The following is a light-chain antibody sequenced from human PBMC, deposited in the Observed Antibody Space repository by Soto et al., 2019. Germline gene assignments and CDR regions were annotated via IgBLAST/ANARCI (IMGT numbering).Light chain of an antibody. CDR2: GAS. V-gene: IGKV3-15*01. CDR3: LQYNYWPT. Sequence: EIVMTQSPATLSVSPGERATLSCRASQSVSSNLAWYQQTPGQAPRLLIYGASTRASGFPPRFSGSGSGTEFTLTISSLQSEDFAVYYCLQYNYWPTFGQGTRLENK. J-gene: IGKJ5*01. CDR1: QSVSSN.